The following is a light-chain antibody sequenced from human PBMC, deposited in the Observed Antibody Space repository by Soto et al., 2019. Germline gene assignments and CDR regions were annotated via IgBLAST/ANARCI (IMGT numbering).Light chain of an antibody. CDR1: QSISSW. V-gene: IGKV1-5*03. CDR3: QQYNSYAFT. J-gene: IGKJ3*01. Sequence: DIQMTQSPSTLSASVGDRVTITCRASQSISSWLSWYQQKPGKAPKLLIYKASSLESGVPARFSGSGSGTEFTLTISSLQPDDFANYYCQQYNSYAFTFGPGIKGDIK. CDR2: KAS.